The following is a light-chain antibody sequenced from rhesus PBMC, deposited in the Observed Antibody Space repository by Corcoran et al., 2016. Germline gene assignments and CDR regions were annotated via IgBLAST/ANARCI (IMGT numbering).Light chain of an antibody. CDR3: QHGYGVPFT. J-gene: IGKJ3*01. V-gene: IGKV1-25*01. Sequence: DIQMTQSPSSVSASVGDRVTITCQASQDISNSLAWYQLRPVKVPKLLIYDASPLQRGVPSRFSGSGSGTDFTLTVSSLQPEDFATYYCQHGYGVPFTFGPGTKLDIK. CDR1: QDISNS. CDR2: DAS.